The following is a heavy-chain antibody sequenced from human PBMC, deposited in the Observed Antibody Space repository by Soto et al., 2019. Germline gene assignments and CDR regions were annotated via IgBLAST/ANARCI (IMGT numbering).Heavy chain of an antibody. CDR2: IYYSGSP. D-gene: IGHD6-13*01. CDR3: ASSNIAAAGFYYYGMDV. J-gene: IGHJ6*02. V-gene: IGHV4-59*01. CDR1: GGSISSYY. Sequence: SETLSLTCTVSGGSISSYYWSWIRQPPGKGLKWIGYIYYSGSPNYNPSLKSRVTISVDTSKNQFSLKLSSVTAADTAVYYCASSNIAAAGFYYYGMDVWGRGTTVT.